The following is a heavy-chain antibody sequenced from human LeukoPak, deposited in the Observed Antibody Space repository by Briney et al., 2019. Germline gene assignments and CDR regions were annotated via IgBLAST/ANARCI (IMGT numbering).Heavy chain of an antibody. J-gene: IGHJ5*02. V-gene: IGHV5-51*01. D-gene: IGHD4-17*01. CDR3: AKRGPSTGGWFDP. Sequence: ESLKISCKGSGYSFTSYWIGWVRQMPGKGLEWMGIIYPGDSDTRYSPSFQGQVTISADKSLSTAYLQWSSPNASDTPLYSCAKRGPSTGGWFDPWGQGTLVTVSS. CDR1: GYSFTSYW. CDR2: IYPGDSDT.